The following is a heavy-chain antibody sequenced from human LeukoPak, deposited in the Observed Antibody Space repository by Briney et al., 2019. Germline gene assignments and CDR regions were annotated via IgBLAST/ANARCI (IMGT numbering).Heavy chain of an antibody. V-gene: IGHV4-39*07. CDR1: GGSISSSSYY. CDR2: IYYSGSS. D-gene: IGHD3-22*01. CDR3: ARGPHSYDSSGYHVRSSVDY. Sequence: SETLSLTCTVPGGSISSSSYYWGWIRQPPGKGLEWIGSIYYSGSSYYNPSLKSRVTTSVDRSKNQFSLKLRSVTAADTAVYYCARGPHSYDSSGYHVRSSVDYWGQGTLVTVPS. J-gene: IGHJ4*02.